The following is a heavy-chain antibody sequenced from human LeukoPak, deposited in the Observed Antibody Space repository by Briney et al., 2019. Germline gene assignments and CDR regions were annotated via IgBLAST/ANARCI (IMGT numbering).Heavy chain of an antibody. J-gene: IGHJ3*02. Sequence: SEILSLTRTVSGGSTSSFFWTWIPQPPGKGLESIRYIYYSGSTNYNPSLKRRVTISVDTSKNQFSLKLSSVTAADTAVYYCARVSYDILTGRGAFDIWGQGTMVTVSS. CDR3: ARVSYDILTGRGAFDI. CDR2: IYYSGST. D-gene: IGHD3-9*01. V-gene: IGHV4-59*01. CDR1: GGSTSSFF.